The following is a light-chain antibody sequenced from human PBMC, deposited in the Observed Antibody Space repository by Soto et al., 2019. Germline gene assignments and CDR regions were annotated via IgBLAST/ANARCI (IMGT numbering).Light chain of an antibody. J-gene: IGKJ5*01. V-gene: IGKV1D-12*01. Sequence: DIQMTQSPSSVSASVVDRVTISCQASQGISRSLAWYQQKPVKAPKLLIYAASSLQSGVPSRFSGSGFGTDFTLTISSLQPEDSAIYYCQQADTFPITFGQGTRLEIK. CDR2: AAS. CDR3: QQADTFPIT. CDR1: QGISRS.